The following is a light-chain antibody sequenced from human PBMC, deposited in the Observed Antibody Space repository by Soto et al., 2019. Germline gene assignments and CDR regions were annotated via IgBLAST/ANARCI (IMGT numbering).Light chain of an antibody. Sequence: DIQMTQSPSSLSASVGDRVTITCRPSQGIGTSLAWYQQKPGAVPKLLIHTASTLQSGVPSRFSGSGSGTDFTLTISSLQPEDVATYYCQKYDSAPTFGPGTKVEI. V-gene: IGKV1-27*01. CDR1: QGIGTS. CDR3: QKYDSAPT. J-gene: IGKJ1*01. CDR2: TAS.